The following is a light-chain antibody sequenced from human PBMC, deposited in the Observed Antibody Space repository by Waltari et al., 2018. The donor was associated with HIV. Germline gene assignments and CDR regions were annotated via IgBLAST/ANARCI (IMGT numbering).Light chain of an antibody. J-gene: IGLJ1*01. CDR1: SSDVGGYNY. CDR2: DVS. Sequence: QSALPQPASVSGSPGQSIPISCTGTSSDVGGYNYVSWYQQNPGKAPKLMIYDVSNRPSGGSNRFSVSKSGNTASLTISGLQAEYEADYYCSSYTSSSSYVFGTGTKVTVL. V-gene: IGLV2-14*01. CDR3: SSYTSSSSYV.